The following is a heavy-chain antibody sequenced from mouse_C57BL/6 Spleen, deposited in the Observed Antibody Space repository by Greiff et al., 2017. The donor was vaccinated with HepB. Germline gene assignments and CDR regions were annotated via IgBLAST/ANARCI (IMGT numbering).Heavy chain of an antibody. D-gene: IGHD3-3*01. CDR1: GYSFTGYY. CDR3: AREGTFAWFAY. V-gene: IGHV1-31*01. J-gene: IGHJ3*01. CDR2: IYPYNGVS. Sequence: EVKLVESGPELVKPGASVKISCKASGYSFTGYYMHWVKQSHGNILDWIGYIYPYNGVSSYNQKFKGKATLTVDKSSSTAYMELRSLTSEDSAVYYCAREGTFAWFAYWGQGTLVTVSA.